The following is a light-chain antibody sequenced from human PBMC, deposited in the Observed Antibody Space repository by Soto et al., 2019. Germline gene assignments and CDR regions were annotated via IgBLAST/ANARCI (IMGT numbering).Light chain of an antibody. Sequence: DIQMTQSPSTLSASVGDRVIITCRASESVSSWLAWYQHKPGKAPKLLIYDASSLESGVPSRFSGRGSGTEFTLTISSLQPDDFATYYCLQYNSFPYTFGQGTKLEIK. CDR1: ESVSSW. V-gene: IGKV1-5*01. J-gene: IGKJ2*01. CDR3: LQYNSFPYT. CDR2: DAS.